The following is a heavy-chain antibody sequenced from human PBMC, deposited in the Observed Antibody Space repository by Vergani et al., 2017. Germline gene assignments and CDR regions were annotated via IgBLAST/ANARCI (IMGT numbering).Heavy chain of an antibody. CDR1: GGSFSGYY. J-gene: IGHJ4*02. CDR2: INHSGST. V-gene: IGHV4-34*01. D-gene: IGHD3-10*01. Sequence: QVQLQQWGAGLLKPSETLSLTCAVYGGSFSGYYWSWIRQPPGKGLEWIGEINHSGSTNYNPSLKSRVTITVDTSKNQFSLKLISVTDSDPAVYYCARGATRTHRGVGYWGQGTLVTVSS. CDR3: ARGATRTHRGVGY.